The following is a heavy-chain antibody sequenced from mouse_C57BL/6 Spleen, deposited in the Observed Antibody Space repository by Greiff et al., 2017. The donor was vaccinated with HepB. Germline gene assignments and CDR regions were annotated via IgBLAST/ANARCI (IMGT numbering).Heavy chain of an antibody. J-gene: IGHJ1*03. CDR2: IYPGSGST. V-gene: IGHV1-55*01. CDR1: GYTFTSYW. CDR3: ARSSSSYYGSSHWYFDV. D-gene: IGHD1-1*01. Sequence: QVQLKQPGAELVKPGASVKMSCKASGYTFTSYWITWVKQRPGQGLEWIGDIYPGSGSTNYNEKFKSKATLTVDTSSSTAYMQLSSLTSEDSAVYYCARSSSSYYGSSHWYFDVWGTGTTVTVSS.